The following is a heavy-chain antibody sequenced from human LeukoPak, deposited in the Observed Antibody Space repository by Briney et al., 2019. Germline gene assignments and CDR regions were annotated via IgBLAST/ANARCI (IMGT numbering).Heavy chain of an antibody. CDR3: AKDIGGTTNYYYYYNGMDV. CDR1: GFTFDGYA. CDR2: ISWNSGSI. J-gene: IGHJ6*02. Sequence: GGSLRLSCAASGFTFDGYAMHWVRQAPGKGLEWVSGISWNSGSIGYADSVKGRFTISRDNAKNSLYLQMNSLRAEDTALYYCAKDIGGTTNYYYYYNGMDVWGQGTTVTVSS. V-gene: IGHV3-9*01. D-gene: IGHD1-26*01.